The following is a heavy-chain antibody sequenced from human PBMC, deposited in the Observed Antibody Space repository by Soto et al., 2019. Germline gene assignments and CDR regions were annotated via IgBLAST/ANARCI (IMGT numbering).Heavy chain of an antibody. J-gene: IGHJ4*02. CDR3: AKGYYSGYDLAYFDY. CDR2: ISGSGDNT. V-gene: IGHV3-23*01. CDR1: GFSFDDYA. D-gene: IGHD5-12*01. Sequence: EVQLLESGGGLVQPGGSLRLSCAASGFSFDDYAMTWVRQAAGKGLEWVSAISGSGDNTYYADSVKGRFTISRDNSKNTLLLQLNSLRAEDTALYYCAKGYYSGYDLAYFDYWGQGTLVTVSS.